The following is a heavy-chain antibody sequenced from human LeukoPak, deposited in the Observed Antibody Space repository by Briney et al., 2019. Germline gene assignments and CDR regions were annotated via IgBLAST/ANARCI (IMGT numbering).Heavy chain of an antibody. CDR2: IYTGGNE. J-gene: IGHJ3*02. D-gene: IGHD2-15*01. Sequence: GGSLRLSCAASGFSVSSKYMSWVRQAPGKGLEWVSVIYTGGNEYYADSVKGRFIISRDHSKNTLYLQMNSLRAEDTAVYYCARDRYCSGGNCYGDAFDIWGQGTMVTVSS. CDR3: ARDRYCSGGNCYGDAFDI. CDR1: GFSVSSKY. V-gene: IGHV3-53*01.